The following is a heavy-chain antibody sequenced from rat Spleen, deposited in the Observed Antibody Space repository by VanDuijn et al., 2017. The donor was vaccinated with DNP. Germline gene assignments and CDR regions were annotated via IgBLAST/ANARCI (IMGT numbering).Heavy chain of an antibody. CDR2: ISYDGLRP. D-gene: IGHD1-11*01. CDR3: ARDNYATYGALDA. J-gene: IGHJ4*01. Sequence: EVQLVESGGGLVQPGRSLKLSCPASGFTFSDYAMAWVRQAPGKGLEWVATISYDGLRPYYRDSVKGRFTISRDDSKDTLYLQMDSLRSDDTATYYCARDNYATYGALDACGQGTSVTVSS. CDR1: GFTFSDYA. V-gene: IGHV5-17*01.